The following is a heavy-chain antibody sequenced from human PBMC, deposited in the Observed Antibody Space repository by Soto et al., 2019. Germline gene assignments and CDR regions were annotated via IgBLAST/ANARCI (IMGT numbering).Heavy chain of an antibody. CDR2: IYYSGST. CDR3: ARDLATTLDY. CDR1: GGSVSSGSYY. Sequence: SETLSLTCTVSGGSVSSGSYYWSWIRQPPGKGLEWIGYIYYSGSTNYNPSLKSRVTISVDTSKNQFSLKLSSVTAADTAVYYCARDLATTLDYWGQGTLVTVSS. V-gene: IGHV4-61*01. D-gene: IGHD5-12*01. J-gene: IGHJ4*02.